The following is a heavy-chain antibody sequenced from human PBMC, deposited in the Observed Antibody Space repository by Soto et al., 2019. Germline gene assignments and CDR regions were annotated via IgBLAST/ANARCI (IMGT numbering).Heavy chain of an antibody. CDR1: GFTFDNYA. CDR2: ISSNSSFI. D-gene: IGHD3-3*01. CDR3: AREGVPNYDFSIGDGLDI. Sequence: EVQLVESGGGLVKPGGSLRLSYAASGFTFDNYAMNWVRRAPGKGLEWVSSISSNSSFIYYADSVKGRFTVSRDNAKKSLSLRMSSLRAEDTAVYYCAREGVPNYDFSIGDGLDIWGQGTMVTVSS. J-gene: IGHJ3*02. V-gene: IGHV3-21*01.